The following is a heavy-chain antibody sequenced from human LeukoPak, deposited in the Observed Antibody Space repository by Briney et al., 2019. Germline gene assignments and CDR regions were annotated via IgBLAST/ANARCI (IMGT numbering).Heavy chain of an antibody. CDR1: GGSFSGYY. CDR3: ARGSPVSAY. Sequence: PSETLSLTCAVYGGSFSGYYWSWIRQPPGKGLEWIGEINHSGSTNYNPSLKSRVTISVDTSKNQFSLKLSSVTAADTAVYYCARGSPVSAYWGQGTLATVSS. J-gene: IGHJ4*02. CDR2: INHSGST. V-gene: IGHV4-34*01.